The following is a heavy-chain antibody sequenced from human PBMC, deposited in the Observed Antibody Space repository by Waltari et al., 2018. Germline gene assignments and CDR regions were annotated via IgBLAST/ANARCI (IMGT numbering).Heavy chain of an antibody. CDR1: GGSISSYY. Sequence: QVQLQESGPGLVQPSETLSLTCTVSGGSISSYYWSWLRQPAGKGLEWIGRIYTSGSTSYNPSRKSRGTMSGDTSKNQFSLKLSSVTAADTAVYYCARAEELMVYAMSYWYFDLWGRGTLVTVSS. CDR2: IYTSGST. V-gene: IGHV4-4*07. CDR3: ARAEELMVYAMSYWYFDL. D-gene: IGHD2-8*01. J-gene: IGHJ2*01.